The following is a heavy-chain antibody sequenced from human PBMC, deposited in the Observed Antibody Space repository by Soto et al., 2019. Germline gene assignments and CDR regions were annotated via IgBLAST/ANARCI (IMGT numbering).Heavy chain of an antibody. CDR1: GFTFSSYS. J-gene: IGHJ6*02. V-gene: IGHV3-48*01. CDR2: ISSSSSTI. CDR3: AREGGSSTRKYYHYGMDV. Sequence: GGSLRLSCAASGFTFSSYSMNWVRQAPGKGLEWVSYISSSSSTIYYADSVKGRFTISRDNAKNSLYLQMNSLRAEDTAVYYCAREGGSSTRKYYHYGMDVWGQGTTVTVSS. D-gene: IGHD2-2*01.